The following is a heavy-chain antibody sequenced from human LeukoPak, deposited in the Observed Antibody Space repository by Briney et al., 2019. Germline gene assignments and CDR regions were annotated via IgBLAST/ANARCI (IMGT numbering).Heavy chain of an antibody. CDR3: ARRWEQLRCYFDY. V-gene: IGHV1-18*01. D-gene: IGHD1-26*01. J-gene: IGHJ4*02. CDR2: ISAYNGNT. CDR1: GYTFTNYG. Sequence: GASVNVSCKASGYTFTNYGISWVRQAPGQGLEWMGWISAYNGNTNYAQKFQGRVTMTTDTSTSTAYMELMSLRSDDTAVYYCARRWEQLRCYFDYWGQGTLATVSS.